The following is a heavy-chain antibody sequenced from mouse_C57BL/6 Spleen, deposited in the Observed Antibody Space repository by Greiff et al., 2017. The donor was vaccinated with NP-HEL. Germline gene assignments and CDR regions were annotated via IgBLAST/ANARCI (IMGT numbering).Heavy chain of an antibody. CDR1: GYTFTDYY. J-gene: IGHJ4*01. D-gene: IGHD2-5*01. CDR3: ARRHSNYAMDY. V-gene: IGHV1-76*01. Sequence: VQLQESGAELVRPGASVKLSCKASGYTFTDYYINWVKQRPGQGLEWIARIYPGSGNTYYNEKFKGKATLTAEKSSSTAYMQLSSLTSEDSAVYFCARRHSNYAMDYWGQGTSVTVSS. CDR2: IYPGSGNT.